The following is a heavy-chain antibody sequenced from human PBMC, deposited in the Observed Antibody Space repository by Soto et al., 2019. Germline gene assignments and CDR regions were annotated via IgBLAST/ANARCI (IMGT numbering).Heavy chain of an antibody. V-gene: IGHV3-23*01. CDR1: AFTFKTYA. CDR2: ISGGGGST. CDR3: VTGSPPAAPTSMFVYYYSGLDV. J-gene: IGHJ6*02. D-gene: IGHD3-10*02. Sequence: EEQLLESGGGLVQPGGSLRLSCAASAFTFKTYAINWVRQAPGKGLEWVASISGGGGSTTYADSVKGRFTISRDSPKNSVILQMDSRRAEDTGLYNCVTGSPPAAPTSMFVYYYSGLDVWGQGTTVIVSS.